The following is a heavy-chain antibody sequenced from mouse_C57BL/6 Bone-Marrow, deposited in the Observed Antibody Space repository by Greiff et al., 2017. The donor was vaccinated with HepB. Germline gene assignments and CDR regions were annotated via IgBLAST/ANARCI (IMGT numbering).Heavy chain of an antibody. CDR1: GYTFTDYY. D-gene: IGHD2-4*01. CDR3: ARGYDSFAY. CDR2: INPYNGGT. V-gene: IGHV1-19*01. J-gene: IGHJ3*01. Sequence: EVQLQESGPVLVKPGASVKMSCKASGYTFTDYYMNWVKQSHGKSLEWIGVINPYNGGTSYNQKFKGKATLTVDKSSSTAYMELNSLTSEDSAVYYCARGYDSFAYWGQGTLVTVSA.